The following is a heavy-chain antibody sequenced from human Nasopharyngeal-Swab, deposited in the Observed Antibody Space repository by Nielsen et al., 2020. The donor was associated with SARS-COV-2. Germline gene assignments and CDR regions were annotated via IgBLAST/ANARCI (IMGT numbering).Heavy chain of an antibody. V-gene: IGHV5-51*01. CDR1: GYTFTTYW. CDR2: IYGGDSDT. D-gene: IGHD2-21*01. CDR3: ARLPSAYPYYNDMDV. Sequence: GASLNISCQGSGYTFTTYWIGWVRQMPGKGLEWMGIIYGGDSDTRYSPSFQGQVTISADKSSNTAYLQWSSLKASDTAIYYCARLPSAYPYYNDMDVWGQGTTVIVSA. J-gene: IGHJ6*01.